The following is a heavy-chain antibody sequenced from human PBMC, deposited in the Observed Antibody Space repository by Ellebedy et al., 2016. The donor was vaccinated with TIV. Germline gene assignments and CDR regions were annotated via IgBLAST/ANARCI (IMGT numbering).Heavy chain of an antibody. CDR2: ISGSGAAT. CDR1: GFTFSSHT. J-gene: IGHJ4*02. D-gene: IGHD2-21*02. Sequence: GESLKISCAASGFTFSSHTMTWVRQAPGKGLEWVSTISGSGAATTYADSVKGRFTLSRDNSKNTLHLQMNSLRAEDTAIYYCAKGRGSDCFVDFWGQGTLVTVSS. V-gene: IGHV3-23*01. CDR3: AKGRGSDCFVDF.